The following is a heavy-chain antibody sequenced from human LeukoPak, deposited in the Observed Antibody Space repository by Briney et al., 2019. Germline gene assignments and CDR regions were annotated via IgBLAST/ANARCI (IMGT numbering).Heavy chain of an antibody. J-gene: IGHJ4*02. CDR1: GFSFSNYW. Sequence: GGSLRLSCAASGFSFSNYWMTWFRQAPGKGLEWVSAISGSGGSTYYADSVKGRFTISRDNSKNTLYLQMNSLRAEDTAVYYCAKHSSGWPLTVDYWGQGTLVTVST. V-gene: IGHV3-23*01. CDR2: ISGSGGST. D-gene: IGHD6-19*01. CDR3: AKHSSGWPLTVDY.